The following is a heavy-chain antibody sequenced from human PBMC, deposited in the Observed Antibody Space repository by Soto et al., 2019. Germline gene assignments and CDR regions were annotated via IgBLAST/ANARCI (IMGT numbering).Heavy chain of an antibody. CDR2: IYHSGST. CDR1: GGSISRSNC. Sequence: PSETLSLTCAVSGGSISRSNCWSWVRQRPGKGLVWSGEIYHSGSTNYNPSLKSRVTISVDKAKNQFSLKLSSGTAADTAVYYCARVKEGSSTSGYYYGMDVRGRGTTVTVSS. V-gene: IGHV4-4*02. J-gene: IGHJ6*02. CDR3: ARVKEGSSTSGYYYGMDV. D-gene: IGHD3-10*01.